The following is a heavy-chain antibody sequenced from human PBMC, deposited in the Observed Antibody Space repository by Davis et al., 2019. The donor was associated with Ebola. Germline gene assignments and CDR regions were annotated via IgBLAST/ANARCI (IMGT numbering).Heavy chain of an antibody. V-gene: IGHV4-59*01. D-gene: IGHD6-19*01. CDR1: GGSISSYY. CDR2: IYYSGST. CDR3: ARGAVAGLPFDY. J-gene: IGHJ4*02. Sequence: SETLSLTCTVSGGSISSYYWSWIRQPPGKGLEWIGYIYYSGSTNYNPSLKSRVTISVDTSQNQFSLKLSSVTAADTAVYYCARGAVAGLPFDYWGQGTLVTVSS.